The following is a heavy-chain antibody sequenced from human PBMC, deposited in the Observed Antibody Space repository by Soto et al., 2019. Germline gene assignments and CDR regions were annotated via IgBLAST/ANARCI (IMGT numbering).Heavy chain of an antibody. CDR1: GFTYSRYD. Sequence: GVSVRLFCAACGFTYSRYDMRCVRQAPGKGLEWVSAISGSGGSTYYADSVKGRFTISRDNSKNTLYLQMNSLRAEDTAVYYCAKDLIEGYADYYYGMDVWGQGTTVTVSS. CDR3: AKDLIEGYADYYYGMDV. V-gene: IGHV3-23*01. J-gene: IGHJ6*02. CDR2: ISGSGGST. D-gene: IGHD5-12*01.